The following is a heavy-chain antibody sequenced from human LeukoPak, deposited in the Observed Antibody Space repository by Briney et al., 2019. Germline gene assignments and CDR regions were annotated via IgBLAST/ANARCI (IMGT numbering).Heavy chain of an antibody. V-gene: IGHV4-4*02. CDR2: IYHSGST. D-gene: IGHD5-18*01. J-gene: IGHJ4*02. Sequence: SGTLSLTCAVSGGSISSSNWWSWVRQPPGKGLEWIGEIYHSGSTNYNPSLKSRVTISVDKSKNQFSLKLSSVTAADTAVYYCAKGAVGYSYGSLWYWGQGTLVTVSS. CDR3: AKGAVGYSYGSLWY. CDR1: GGSISSSNW.